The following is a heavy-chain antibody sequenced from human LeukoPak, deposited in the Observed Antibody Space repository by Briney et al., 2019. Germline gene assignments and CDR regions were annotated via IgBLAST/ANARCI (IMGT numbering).Heavy chain of an antibody. D-gene: IGHD4-23*01. Sequence: SETLSLTCTVSGYSISSGYYWSWIRQPAGKGLEWIGRIYTSGSTNYNPSLKSRVTMSVDTSKNQFSLKLSSVTAADTAVYYCARDLGEIYGGISDYWGQGALVTVSS. J-gene: IGHJ4*02. CDR1: GYSISSGYY. V-gene: IGHV4-4*07. CDR3: ARDLGEIYGGISDY. CDR2: IYTSGST.